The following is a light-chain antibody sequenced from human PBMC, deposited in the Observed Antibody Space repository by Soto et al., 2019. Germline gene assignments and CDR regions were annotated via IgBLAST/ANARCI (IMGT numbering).Light chain of an antibody. CDR1: QDISNY. CDR2: AAS. V-gene: IGKV1-12*01. J-gene: IGKJ3*01. CDR3: QQANSSTST. Sequence: EIQMSESPAYIFDLVGDRVTIICKASQDISNYLDWYQQKPGKAPKILIYAASSLQSGVPSRFSGSGSGTDFNLTITRLQSEDFVTYYCQQANSSTSTFGQGTKVDIK.